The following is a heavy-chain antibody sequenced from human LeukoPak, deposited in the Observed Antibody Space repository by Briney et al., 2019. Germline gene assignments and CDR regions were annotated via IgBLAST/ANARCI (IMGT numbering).Heavy chain of an antibody. V-gene: IGHV1-69*05. CDR1: GGTFSSYA. CDR3: ARWTTTYLDY. J-gene: IGHJ4*02. Sequence: SVKVSCKASGGTFSSYAISWVRQAPGQGLEWMGRIIPIFGTANYAQKFQGRVTMTRDTSTSTVYMELSSLRSEDSAVYYCARWTTTYLDYWGQGTLVTVSS. CDR2: IIPIFGTA. D-gene: IGHD4-11*01.